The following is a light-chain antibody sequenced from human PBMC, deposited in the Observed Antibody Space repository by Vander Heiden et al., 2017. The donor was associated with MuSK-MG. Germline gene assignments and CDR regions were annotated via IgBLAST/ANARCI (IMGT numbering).Light chain of an antibody. CDR1: QGINNY. V-gene: IGKV1-27*01. CDR2: GAS. CDR3: QKEGSAPFT. Sequence: DIQMTQSPSSLSASIGDRVTITCRASQGINNYLAWYQQKPGKIPSLLIYGASTLQSGVPSRFSGSGSGTDFTLTISSLQPEDVATYYCQKEGSAPFTFGHGTKVDIK. J-gene: IGKJ3*01.